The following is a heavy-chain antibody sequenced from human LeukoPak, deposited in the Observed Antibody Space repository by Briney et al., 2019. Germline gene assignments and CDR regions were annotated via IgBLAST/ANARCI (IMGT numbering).Heavy chain of an antibody. CDR1: GFTFSNYA. D-gene: IGHD2-2*02. Sequence: GGSLRLSCAASGFTFSNYAMSWVRRAPGKGLEWVSTISGGGGITYDADSVKGRFTISRDNSKNTLYLQMNSLRAEDTAVYYCAKVVGYCSTTSCYTDYWGQGTLVTVSS. J-gene: IGHJ4*02. V-gene: IGHV3-23*01. CDR3: AKVVGYCSTTSCYTDY. CDR2: ISGGGGIT.